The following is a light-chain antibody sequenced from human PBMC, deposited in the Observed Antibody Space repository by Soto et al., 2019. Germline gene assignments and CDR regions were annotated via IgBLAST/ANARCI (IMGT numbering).Light chain of an antibody. CDR1: QNVSNNY. CDR3: QQYESLPLT. CDR2: GAS. V-gene: IGKV3-20*01. Sequence: EVVLTQSPGTLSLSPGERATLSCRASQNVSNNYLAWYQQKPGQAPRLLIYGASNRATGIPDRFSGSGSGTEFTLTISSLQSEDSAVYYCQQYESLPLTFGQGTRLEIK. J-gene: IGKJ5*01.